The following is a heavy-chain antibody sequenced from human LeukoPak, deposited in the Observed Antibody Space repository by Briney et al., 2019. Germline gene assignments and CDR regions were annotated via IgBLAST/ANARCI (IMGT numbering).Heavy chain of an antibody. D-gene: IGHD2-21*02. Sequence: PGGSLRLSCAASGFTFTNYAVAWVRQAPGKGLEWVSVITGTGHTTYYADSVKGRFTISRDNSMNTLYLQMNGLRAEDTAVYYCAKEGPNCGGDCYGVFDYWGQGTLVTVSS. CDR1: GFTFTNYA. CDR2: ITGTGHTT. CDR3: AKEGPNCGGDCYGVFDY. J-gene: IGHJ4*02. V-gene: IGHV3-23*01.